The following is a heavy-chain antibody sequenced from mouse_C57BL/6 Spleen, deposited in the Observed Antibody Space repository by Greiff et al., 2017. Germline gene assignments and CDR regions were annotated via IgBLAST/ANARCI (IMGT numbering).Heavy chain of an antibody. V-gene: IGHV1-54*01. Sequence: QVQLKQSGAELVRPGTSVKVSCKASGYAFTNYLIEWVQQRPGQGLEWIGVINPGGGGTNYNEKFKGKATLTADKSSSTAYMQLSSLTSEDAAVYFCARFDYYDHVGYLDYWGQGTTLTVSS. CDR2: INPGGGGT. J-gene: IGHJ2*01. CDR3: ARFDYYDHVGYLDY. D-gene: IGHD2-4*01. CDR1: GYAFTNYL.